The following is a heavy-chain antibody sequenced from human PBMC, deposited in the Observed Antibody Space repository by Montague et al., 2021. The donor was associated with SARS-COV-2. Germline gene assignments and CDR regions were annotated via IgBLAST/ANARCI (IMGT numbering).Heavy chain of an antibody. D-gene: IGHD6-13*01. CDR2: INYSGTT. Sequence: SETLSLTCTVSGGSITDRTYYWGCIRQSPGKGLEWIGYINYSGTTYYNPSLKSRVTISLDTAKNQFSLKMTSVTAADTAVYYCARHWGIAAAGNWGQGTLVTVSS. J-gene: IGHJ4*02. CDR3: ARHWGIAAAGN. CDR1: GGSITDRTYY. V-gene: IGHV4-39*01.